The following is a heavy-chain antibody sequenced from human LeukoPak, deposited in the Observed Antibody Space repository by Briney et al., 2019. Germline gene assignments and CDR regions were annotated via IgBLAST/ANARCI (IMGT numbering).Heavy chain of an antibody. Sequence: GGSLRLSCAASGFTFSSYWMSWVRQASGKGLEWVANIKQDGSEKHYVDSVKGRFTISRDNAKNLVYLQMNSLRAEDTAMYYCARDITYYDFWSGYTYWGQGTLVTVSS. CDR1: GFTFSSYW. J-gene: IGHJ4*02. CDR3: ARDITYYDFWSGYTY. D-gene: IGHD3-3*01. CDR2: IKQDGSEK. V-gene: IGHV3-7*01.